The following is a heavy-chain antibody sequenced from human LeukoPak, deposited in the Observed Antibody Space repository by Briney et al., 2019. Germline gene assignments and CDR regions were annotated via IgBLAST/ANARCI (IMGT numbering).Heavy chain of an antibody. V-gene: IGHV4-39*01. CDR2: IYYSGST. CDR3: ASTKLGYSSGWR. CDR1: GGSISSSYS. J-gene: IGHJ4*02. Sequence: PSETLSLTCTVSGGSISSSYSWGWIRQPPGKGLEWIGNIYYSGSTYYNPSLKSRVTISVDTSKNQFSLKLSSVTAADTAIYYCASTKLGYSSGWRWGKGTLVTVSS. D-gene: IGHD6-19*01.